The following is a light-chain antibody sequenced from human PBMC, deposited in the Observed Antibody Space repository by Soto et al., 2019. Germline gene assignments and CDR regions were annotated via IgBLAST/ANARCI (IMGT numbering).Light chain of an antibody. J-gene: IGLJ1*01. Sequence: QSVLTQPAPVSGSPGQSITISCTGTSSDVGAYNYVSWYQQHPGKAPKFMIYDVSNRPSGVSNRFSGSKSGNTASLTISGLQAEDEADYYCSSYTSSSTLYVFGTGTKVTVL. CDR3: SSYTSSSTLYV. CDR2: DVS. CDR1: SSDVGAYNY. V-gene: IGLV2-14*03.